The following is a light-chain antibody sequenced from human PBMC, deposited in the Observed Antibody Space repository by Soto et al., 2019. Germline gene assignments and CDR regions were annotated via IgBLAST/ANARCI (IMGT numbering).Light chain of an antibody. CDR2: DAS. CDR1: QTIGKY. J-gene: IGKJ3*01. V-gene: IGKV1-39*01. Sequence: DIQMTQSPSSLSATVGDRVTITCRASQTIGKYLNWYQQQPGKVPKXLIYDASYLQSGVPSRFSGSESGTDLTINISDLRPEDCETYDCQQSFSIPFTFGPGTKVDIK. CDR3: QQSFSIPFT.